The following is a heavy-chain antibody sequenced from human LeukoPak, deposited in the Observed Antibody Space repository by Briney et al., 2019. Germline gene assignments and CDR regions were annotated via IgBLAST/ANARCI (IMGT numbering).Heavy chain of an antibody. CDR1: GFTFSSYS. Sequence: PGGSLRLSCAASGFTFSSYSMNWVRQAPGKGLEWVSSISSSSSYIYYADSVKGRFTISRDNSKNTLYLQVNSPRAEDTAVYYCAKNVGSLRAFDIWGQGTVVTVSS. CDR3: AKNVGSLRAFDI. J-gene: IGHJ3*02. CDR2: ISSSSSYI. V-gene: IGHV3-21*04.